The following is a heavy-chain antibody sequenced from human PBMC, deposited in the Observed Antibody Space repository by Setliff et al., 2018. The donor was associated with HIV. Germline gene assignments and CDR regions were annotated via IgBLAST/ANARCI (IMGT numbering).Heavy chain of an antibody. Sequence: GESLKISCKGSGYSFNIYWIGWVRQMPGKGLEWMGIIYPGDSDTIYSPSFQGQVTISVDKSINTAFLQWSSLKASDTAMFYCARSDSANWYVDYWGQGTLVTVSS. V-gene: IGHV5-51*01. CDR2: IYPGDSDT. D-gene: IGHD1-1*01. J-gene: IGHJ4*02. CDR1: GYSFNIYW. CDR3: ARSDSANWYVDY.